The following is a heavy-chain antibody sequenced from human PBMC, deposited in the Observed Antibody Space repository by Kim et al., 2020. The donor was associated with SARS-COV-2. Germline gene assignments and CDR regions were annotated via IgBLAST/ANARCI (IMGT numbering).Heavy chain of an antibody. Sequence: ASVKVSCKASGYTFTSYAMNWVRQAPGQGLEWMGWINTNTGNLTYAQGFTGRFVFSLDTSVSTAYLQISSLKAEDTAVYYCARTGIAVAAPGVFKYWGQGTLVTVSS. CDR3: ARTGIAVAAPGVFKY. J-gene: IGHJ4*02. D-gene: IGHD6-19*01. V-gene: IGHV7-4-1*02. CDR2: INTNTGNL. CDR1: GYTFTSYA.